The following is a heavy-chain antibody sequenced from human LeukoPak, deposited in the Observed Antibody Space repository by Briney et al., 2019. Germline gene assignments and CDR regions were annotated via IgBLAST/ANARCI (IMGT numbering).Heavy chain of an antibody. Sequence: GGSLRLSCAASGFTFSDYSMNWVRQAPGKGLEWVSYIGSNISAMYYADSVRGRFTISRDNAKNSLYLQMNSLRAEDTAVYYCTKGWMVRYYFDYWGQGALVTVSS. D-gene: IGHD3-16*02. V-gene: IGHV3-48*04. CDR2: IGSNISAM. CDR1: GFTFSDYS. J-gene: IGHJ4*02. CDR3: TKGWMVRYYFDY.